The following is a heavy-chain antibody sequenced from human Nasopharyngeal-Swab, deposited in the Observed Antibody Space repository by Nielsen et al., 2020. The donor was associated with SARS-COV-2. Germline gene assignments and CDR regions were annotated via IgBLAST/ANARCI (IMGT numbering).Heavy chain of an antibody. J-gene: IGHJ4*02. CDR3: VRHGGGTTLDY. CDR2: ISYSGST. D-gene: IGHD1-7*01. CDR1: GGSINPYY. V-gene: IGHV4-59*08. Sequence: SETLSLTCTVSGGSINPYYWSWIRQPPGKGLEWIGHISYSGSTHYDPSFRSRATMSVDTSKNQFSLKLTSVTAADTAVYYCVRHGGGTTLDYWGQGTLVTVSS.